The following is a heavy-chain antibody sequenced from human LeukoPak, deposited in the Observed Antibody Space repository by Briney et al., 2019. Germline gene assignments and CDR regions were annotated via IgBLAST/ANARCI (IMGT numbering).Heavy chain of an antibody. CDR3: ARGLSAIVH. J-gene: IGHJ4*02. CDR2: INHSGSI. CDR1: GGSLSGYY. D-gene: IGHD2-21*02. V-gene: IGHV4-34*01. Sequence: PSETLSLTCAVYGGSLSGYYWSWIRQPPGKGLEWIGEINHSGSINYNPSLKSRVTISVDTSKNQFSLKLSSVTAADTAVYYCARGLSAIVHWGQGTLVTVSS.